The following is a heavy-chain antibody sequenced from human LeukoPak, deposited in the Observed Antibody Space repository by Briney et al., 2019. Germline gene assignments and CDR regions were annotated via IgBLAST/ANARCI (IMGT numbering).Heavy chain of an antibody. CDR1: GGSFSGDF. CDR3: ARGGGPSNWFDP. CDR2: IKYDGST. V-gene: IGHV4-34*01. D-gene: IGHD4-23*01. J-gene: IGHJ5*02. Sequence: SETLSLTCAVYGGSFSGDFWSWIRQSPGKGLEWIGEIKYDGSTTYNPSLESRVTLSVDTSTNQISLKLSSVTAADTAVYYCARGGGPSNWFDPWGQGTLVTVSS.